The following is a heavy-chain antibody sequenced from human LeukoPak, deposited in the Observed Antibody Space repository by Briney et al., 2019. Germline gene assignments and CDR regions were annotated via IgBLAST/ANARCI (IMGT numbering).Heavy chain of an antibody. CDR1: GFTFSSYT. Sequence: PGGSLRLSCAVSGFTFSSYTMHWVRQAPGKGLEYVSAITSNGGSTYYANSVKGRFTISRDNSKNTLYLQMGSLRVEDMAVYYCARSRGLDLHYYYYMAVSVKGTTVTVSS. D-gene: IGHD3-10*01. CDR3: ARSRGLDLHYYYYMAV. J-gene: IGHJ6*03. V-gene: IGHV3-64*01. CDR2: ITSNGGST.